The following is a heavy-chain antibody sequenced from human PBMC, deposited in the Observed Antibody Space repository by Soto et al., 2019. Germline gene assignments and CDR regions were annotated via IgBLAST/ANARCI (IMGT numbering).Heavy chain of an antibody. CDR1: GGSISSSNYY. J-gene: IGHJ4*02. CDR3: ARHPKAGPNSRWSDRVGPPHY. D-gene: IGHD6-13*01. CDR2: IYYTGSI. Sequence: SETLSLTCTVSGGSISSSNYYWGWIRQPPGKGLEWIGSIYYTGSIYYNPSLKSRVTVSVDTSKNQFSLKLSSVTAADTAVYYCARHPKAGPNSRWSDRVGPPHYWGQGTLVTVSS. V-gene: IGHV4-39*01.